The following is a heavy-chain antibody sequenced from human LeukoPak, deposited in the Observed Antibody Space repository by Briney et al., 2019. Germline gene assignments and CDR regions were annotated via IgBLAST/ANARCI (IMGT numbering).Heavy chain of an antibody. Sequence: GRTLRLSCAASGFTFRSYEMNWVRQAPGKGLEWVANIKQDGSEKYYVDSVKGRFTISRDNAKSSLYLQMNSLRAEDTAVYYCARGGTYYYHYFDYWGQGTLVTVSS. V-gene: IGHV3-7*05. D-gene: IGHD1-26*01. J-gene: IGHJ4*02. CDR1: GFTFRSYE. CDR3: ARGGTYYYHYFDY. CDR2: IKQDGSEK.